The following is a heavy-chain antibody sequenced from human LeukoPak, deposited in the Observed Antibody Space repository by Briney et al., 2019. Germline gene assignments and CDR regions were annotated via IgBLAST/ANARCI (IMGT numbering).Heavy chain of an antibody. J-gene: IGHJ5*02. CDR3: TRVNLRGSQYNWFDP. CDR2: ITPIIDSA. V-gene: IGHV1-69*08. D-gene: IGHD1-26*01. CDR1: GGTFRTQI. Sequence: GASVKVSCKTFGGTFRTQIFSWVRQAPGQGLEWMGKITPIIDSAKYSQKFRDRLTITGDSSTGTAYLQLSSLTPEDTALYYCTRVNLRGSQYNWFDPWGQGTLVIVSS.